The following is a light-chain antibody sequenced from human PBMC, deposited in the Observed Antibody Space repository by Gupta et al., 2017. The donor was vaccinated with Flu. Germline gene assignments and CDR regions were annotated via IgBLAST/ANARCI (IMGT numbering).Light chain of an antibody. V-gene: IGKV1-33*01. CDR1: QDISNY. J-gene: IGKJ5*01. CDR2: DAS. Sequence: DIQMTQSPSSLSASVGDRVTITCQASQDISNYLNWYQQKPGKAPKLLIYDASKLETGVPSRFSGSGSGTDFTFTISSLQPEDIATYYCQQEDNLPQTFGQGTRLEIK. CDR3: QQEDNLPQT.